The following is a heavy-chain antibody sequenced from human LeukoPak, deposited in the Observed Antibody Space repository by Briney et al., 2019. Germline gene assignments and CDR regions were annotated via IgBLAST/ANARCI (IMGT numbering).Heavy chain of an antibody. V-gene: IGHV3-74*01. Sequence: GGPLSLSFAASGFTFIDSSISWIRQPPGRGREWFSRINSDGINTSYADSVKGRFTISRGNAKNTLNLQMNSLRAEDTAVYYCARDLGQYYDTSDNWFDPWGQGTLVTVSS. CDR3: ARDLGQYYDTSDNWFDP. CDR2: INSDGINT. CDR1: GFTFIDSS. D-gene: IGHD3-22*01. J-gene: IGHJ5*02.